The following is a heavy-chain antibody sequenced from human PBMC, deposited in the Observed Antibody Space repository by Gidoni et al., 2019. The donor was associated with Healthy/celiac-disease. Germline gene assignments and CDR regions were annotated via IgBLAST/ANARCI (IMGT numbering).Heavy chain of an antibody. CDR2: ISYDGSNK. D-gene: IGHD3-22*01. V-gene: IGHV3-30-3*01. Sequence: QVQLVESGGGVVQPGRSLRLSCAASGFTFSSYAMHWVRQAPGKGLEWVAVISYDGSNKYYADSVKGRFTISRDNSKNTLYLQMNSLRAEDTAVYYCARELTMKHYYDSSGYTTGSAFDIWGQGTMVTVSS. J-gene: IGHJ3*02. CDR1: GFTFSSYA. CDR3: ARELTMKHYYDSSGYTTGSAFDI.